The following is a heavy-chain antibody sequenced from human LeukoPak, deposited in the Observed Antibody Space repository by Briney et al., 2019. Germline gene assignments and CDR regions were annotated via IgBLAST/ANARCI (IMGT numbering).Heavy chain of an antibody. Sequence: GGSLRLSCAASGFTFSSYSMNWVRQAPGKGLEWVSSISSSSSCIYYADSVKGRFTISRDNAKNSLYLQMNSLRAEDMAVYYCARDRTGKLVAATMAYWGQGTLVTVSS. CDR2: ISSSSSCI. J-gene: IGHJ4*02. D-gene: IGHD2-15*01. CDR3: ARDRTGKLVAATMAY. CDR1: GFTFSSYS. V-gene: IGHV3-21*01.